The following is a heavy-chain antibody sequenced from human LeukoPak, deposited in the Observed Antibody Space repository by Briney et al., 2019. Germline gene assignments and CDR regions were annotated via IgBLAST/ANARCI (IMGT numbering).Heavy chain of an antibody. D-gene: IGHD3-9*01. J-gene: IGHJ4*02. CDR1: GFTFSSYG. CDR2: ISGSGGST. CDR3: AKFGDILTGYPYYFDY. V-gene: IGHV3-23*01. Sequence: GGSLRLSCAASGFTFSSYGMSWVRQAPGKGLEWVSGISGSGGSTYYADSVKGRFTISRDNSKNTLYLQMNSLRAEDTAVYYCAKFGDILTGYPYYFDYWGQGTLVTVSS.